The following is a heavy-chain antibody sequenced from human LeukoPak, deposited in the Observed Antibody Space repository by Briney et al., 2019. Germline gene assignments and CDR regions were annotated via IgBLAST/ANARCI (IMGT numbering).Heavy chain of an antibody. D-gene: IGHD1-26*01. CDR2: INHSGST. CDR3: ARQAIILGATAGFDY. Sequence: SETLSLTCAVYGGSFSGYYWSWIRQPPGKGLEWIGEINHSGSTNYNPSLKSRVTISVDTSKNQFSLKLSSVTAADTAVYYCARQAIILGATAGFDYWGQGTLVTVSS. V-gene: IGHV4-34*01. J-gene: IGHJ4*02. CDR1: GGSFSGYY.